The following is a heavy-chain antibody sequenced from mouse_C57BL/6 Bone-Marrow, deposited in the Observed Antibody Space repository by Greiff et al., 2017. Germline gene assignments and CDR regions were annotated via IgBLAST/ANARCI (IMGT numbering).Heavy chain of an antibody. Sequence: VMLVESGPGLVQPSQSLSITCTVSGFSLTSYGVHWVRQSPGKGLEWLGVLWSGGSTDYNAAFISRLSISKDNSKSQVFFKMNSLQADDTAIYYCARQGRYSNYFDYWGQGTTLTVSS. J-gene: IGHJ2*01. CDR1: GFSLTSYG. D-gene: IGHD2-5*01. V-gene: IGHV2-2*01. CDR2: LWSGGST. CDR3: ARQGRYSNYFDY.